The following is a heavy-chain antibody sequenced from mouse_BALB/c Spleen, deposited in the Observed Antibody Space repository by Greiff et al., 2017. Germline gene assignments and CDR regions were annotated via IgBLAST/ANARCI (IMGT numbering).Heavy chain of an antibody. CDR2: IWGDGST. CDR1: GFSLTGYG. D-gene: IGHD1-1*01. CDR3: ARSHYYGSSSFAY. J-gene: IGHJ3*01. V-gene: IGHV2-6-7*01. Sequence: VKLVESGPGLVAPSQSLSITCTVSGFSLTGYGVNWVRQPPGKGLEWLGMIWGDGSTDYNSALKSRLSISKDNSKSQVFLKMNSLQTDDTARYYCARSHYYGSSSFAYWGQGTLVTVSA.